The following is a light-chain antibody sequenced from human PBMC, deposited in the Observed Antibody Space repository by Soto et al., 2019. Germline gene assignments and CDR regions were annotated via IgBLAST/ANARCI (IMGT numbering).Light chain of an antibody. CDR1: SSNIGSHF. V-gene: IGLV1-47*01. J-gene: IGLJ2*01. CDR2: RDG. Sequence: QSVLTQPPSASGTPGQSLTISCSGSSSNIGSHFVYWYQHLPGTAPKLLIFRDGQRPSGVPARFSGSKSGNTASLTVSGLQTEDEADYYCSSYGGFNNVLFGGGTKLTVL. CDR3: SSYGGFNNVL.